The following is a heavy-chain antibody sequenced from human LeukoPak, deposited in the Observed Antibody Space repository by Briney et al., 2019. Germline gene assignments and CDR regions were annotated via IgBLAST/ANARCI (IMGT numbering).Heavy chain of an antibody. CDR1: GGSFSGYY. Sequence: SETLSLTCAVYGGSFSGYYWSWIRQPPGKGLEWIGEINHSGSTNYNPSLKSRVTISVDTSKNQFYLKLSSVTAADTAVYYCARGTDYGSGSYYRGYNWFDPWGQGTLVTVSS. CDR2: INHSGST. J-gene: IGHJ5*02. D-gene: IGHD3-10*01. CDR3: ARGTDYGSGSYYRGYNWFDP. V-gene: IGHV4-34*01.